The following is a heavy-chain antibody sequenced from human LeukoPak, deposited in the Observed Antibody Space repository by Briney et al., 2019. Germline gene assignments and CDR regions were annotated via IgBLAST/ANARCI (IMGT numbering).Heavy chain of an antibody. CDR2: LYYSGST. Sequence: SETPSLTCTVTGGSISSNNYYWGWIRQPPGKGLEWIGSLYYSGSTYFNPSLKSRVTISLDTSKSQFSLRLSSVTAADTAVYYCARGQIFSLAYFDYWGQGTLVTVSS. V-gene: IGHV4-39*07. CDR3: ARGQIFSLAYFDY. J-gene: IGHJ4*02. CDR1: GGSISSNNYY. D-gene: IGHD3-9*01.